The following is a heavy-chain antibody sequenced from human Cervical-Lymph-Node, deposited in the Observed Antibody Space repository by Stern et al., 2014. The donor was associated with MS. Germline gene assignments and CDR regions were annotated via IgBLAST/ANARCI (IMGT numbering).Heavy chain of an antibody. D-gene: IGHD6-19*01. J-gene: IGHJ4*02. CDR1: GFTFSDYY. CDR2: ISSSSSYT. V-gene: IGHV3-11*06. Sequence: VQLVESGGGLVKPGGSLRLSCAASGFTFSDYYMSWIRQAPGKGLEWVSYISSSSSYTNYADSVKGRFTISRDNAKNSLYLQMNSLRAEDTAVYYCASLIAVADFDYWGQGTLVTFSS. CDR3: ASLIAVADFDY.